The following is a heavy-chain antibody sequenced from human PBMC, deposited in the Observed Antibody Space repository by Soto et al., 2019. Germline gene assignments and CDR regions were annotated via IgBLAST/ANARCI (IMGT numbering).Heavy chain of an antibody. V-gene: IGHV3-11*01. Sequence: PGGSLRLSCAASGFTFSDYYMSWIRQAPGKGLEWVSYIGSSGSTIYYADSVKGRFTISRDNAKNSLYLQMNSLRAEDTAVYYCARDAVRGVITRLLDPWGQGTLVTVSS. CDR2: IGSSGSTI. J-gene: IGHJ5*02. CDR3: ARDAVRGVITRLLDP. CDR1: GFTFSDYY. D-gene: IGHD3-10*01.